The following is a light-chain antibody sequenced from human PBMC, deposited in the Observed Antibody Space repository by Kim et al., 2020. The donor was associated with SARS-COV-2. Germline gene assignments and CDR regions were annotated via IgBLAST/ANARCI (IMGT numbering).Light chain of an antibody. CDR2: EDN. J-gene: IGLJ3*02. CDR3: QAWDSSTWV. Sequence: SYELTQPPSVSVSPGQTASITCSGDKLGDKYACXYQQKPGQSPVLVIYEDNKRPSGIPERFSGSNSGNTATLTLSGTQAMDEADYYCQAWDSSTWVFGGG. V-gene: IGLV3-1*01. CDR1: KLGDKY.